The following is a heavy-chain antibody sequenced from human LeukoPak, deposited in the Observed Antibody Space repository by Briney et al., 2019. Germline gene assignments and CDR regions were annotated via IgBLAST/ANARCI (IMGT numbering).Heavy chain of an antibody. Sequence: ASVKVSCKASGYTFTSYGISWVRQAPGQGLEWMGWISAYNGNTNYAQKLQGRVTMTTDTSASTAYMELRSLRSDDTAVYYCARDVEGGRDGYNYLDYWGQGTLVTVSS. J-gene: IGHJ4*02. CDR1: GYTFTSYG. CDR3: ARDVEGGRDGYNYLDY. D-gene: IGHD5-24*01. CDR2: ISAYNGNT. V-gene: IGHV1-18*01.